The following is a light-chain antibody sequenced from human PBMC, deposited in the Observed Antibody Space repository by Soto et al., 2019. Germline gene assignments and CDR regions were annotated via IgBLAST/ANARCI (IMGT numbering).Light chain of an antibody. V-gene: IGKV3-15*01. CDR2: AAS. CDR1: QSVTTN. J-gene: IGKJ1*01. CDR3: QQYNYWPRT. Sequence: EIVMTQSPATLSVSPGERATLSCRASQSVTTNLAWYQQKPGQAPRLLICAASTRATGIPARFSGSGSGTELTLTISSLQSEDFAVYFCQQYNYWPRTFGQGTKVEIK.